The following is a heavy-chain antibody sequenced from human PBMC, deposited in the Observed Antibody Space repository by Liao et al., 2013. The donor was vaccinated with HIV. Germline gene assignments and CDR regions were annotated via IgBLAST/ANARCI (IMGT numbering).Heavy chain of an antibody. Sequence: QLQLQESGPGLVKPSETLSLTCSVSGASISSGPYYLGWIRQSPGTGLEWIATVYVTGITDSNPSLKGRVTMSVDTSKNQFSLKLRSVTAADTALYYCATVQRGSAPLYYFDFWGQGALVTVSS. CDR3: ATVQRGSAPLYYFDF. V-gene: IGHV4-39*07. CDR2: VYVTGIT. CDR1: GASISSGPYY. D-gene: IGHD3-10*01. J-gene: IGHJ4*02.